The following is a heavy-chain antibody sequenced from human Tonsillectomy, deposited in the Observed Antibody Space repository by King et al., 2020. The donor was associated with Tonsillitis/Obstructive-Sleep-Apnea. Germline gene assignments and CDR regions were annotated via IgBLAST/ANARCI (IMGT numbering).Heavy chain of an antibody. CDR1: GYTFSSYG. J-gene: IGHJ6*03. CDR2: ISGYNGNT. CDR3: ARVRVTFGGVIRYYMDV. V-gene: IGHV1-18*01. D-gene: IGHD3-16*01. Sequence: VQLVESGAEVKKPGASVNVSCKASGYTFSSYGISWVRQAPGQGLEWMGWISGYNGNTNYAQKFQGRVTMTTDTSTSTSYMDLRSLRSDDTAVYYCARVRVTFGGVIRYYMDVWGKGTTVTVSS.